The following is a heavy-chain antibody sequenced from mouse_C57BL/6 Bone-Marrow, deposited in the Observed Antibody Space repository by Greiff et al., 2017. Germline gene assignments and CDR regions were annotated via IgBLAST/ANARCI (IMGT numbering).Heavy chain of an antibody. CDR2: ISDGGSYT. V-gene: IGHV5-4*03. Sequence: EVKLVESGGGLVKPGGSLKLSCAASGFTFSSYAMSWVRQTPEKRLEWVATISDGGSYTYYPDNVKGRFTISRDNAKNNLYLQMSHLKSEDTAMYYCARVPNWGQGTLVTVAA. CDR3: ARVPN. CDR1: GFTFSSYA. J-gene: IGHJ3*01.